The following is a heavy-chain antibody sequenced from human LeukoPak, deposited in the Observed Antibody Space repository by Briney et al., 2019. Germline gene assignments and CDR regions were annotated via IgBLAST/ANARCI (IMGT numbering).Heavy chain of an antibody. CDR2: ISYDGSNK. D-gene: IGHD3-9*01. J-gene: IGHJ3*02. V-gene: IGHV3-30*18. Sequence: TGRSLRLSCAASGFTFSSYGMHWVRQAPGKGLEWVAVISYDGSNKYYADSVKGRFTISRDNSKNTLYLQMNSLRAEDTAVYYCAKEYYDILTGYQTAFDIWGQGTMVTVSS. CDR1: GFTFSSYG. CDR3: AKEYYDILTGYQTAFDI.